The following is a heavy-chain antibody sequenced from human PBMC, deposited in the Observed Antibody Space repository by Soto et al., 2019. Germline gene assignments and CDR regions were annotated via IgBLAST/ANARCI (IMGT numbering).Heavy chain of an antibody. CDR3: ARYKSGDGYLLNY. Sequence: SVKVSCKASGGTFSSYAISWVRQAPGQGLEWMGGIIPIFGTANYAQKFQGRVTITADESTSTAYMELSSLRSEDTAVYYCARYKSGDGYLLNYRGQRTLVPVSS. D-gene: IGHD5-12*01. V-gene: IGHV1-69*01. CDR2: IIPIFGTA. CDR1: GGTFSSYA. J-gene: IGHJ4*01.